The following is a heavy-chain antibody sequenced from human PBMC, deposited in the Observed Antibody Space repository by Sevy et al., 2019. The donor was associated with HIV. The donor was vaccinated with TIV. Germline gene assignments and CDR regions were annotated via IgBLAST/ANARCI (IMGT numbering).Heavy chain of an antibody. J-gene: IGHJ5*02. CDR2: IRSKANSYAT. Sequence: GGSLRLSCAASGFTFSGSAMHWVRQASGKGLEWVGPIRSKANSYATAYAASVKGRFTISRDDSKNTAYLQMNSLKTEDTAVYYCTRLRVAGSSWYGVRGWFDPWGQGTLVTVSS. CDR3: TRLRVAGSSWYGVRGWFDP. CDR1: GFTFSGSA. D-gene: IGHD6-13*01. V-gene: IGHV3-73*01.